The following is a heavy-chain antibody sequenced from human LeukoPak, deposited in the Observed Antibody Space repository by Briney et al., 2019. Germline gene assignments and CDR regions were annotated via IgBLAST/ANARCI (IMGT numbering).Heavy chain of an antibody. V-gene: IGHV3-23*01. CDR2: IGGSGGST. CDR3: AKGYYYSMDV. J-gene: IGHJ6*03. Sequence: GGSLRLSCSASGFTFSSYWMSWVRQAPGKGLEWVSAIGGSGGSTYYADSVRVRFTISRDNSKNTLSLQMNSMRAEDTAVYYCAKGYYYSMDVWGKGTTVTVSS. CDR1: GFTFSSYW.